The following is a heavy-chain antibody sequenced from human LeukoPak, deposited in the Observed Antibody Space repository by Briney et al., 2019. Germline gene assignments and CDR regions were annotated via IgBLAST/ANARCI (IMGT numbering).Heavy chain of an antibody. CDR3: ARSSGRSRNRDYMEV. CDR2: INPSGGST. V-gene: IGHV1-46*01. D-gene: IGHD1-14*01. J-gene: IGHJ6*03. Sequence: ASVKVSCKASGYTFTSYYMHWVRQAPGQRLEWMGIINPSGGSTSYAQKFQGRVTMTRDTSTSTVYMELSSLRSEDTAVYYCARSSGRSRNRDYMEVWGKGTTVTISS. CDR1: GYTFTSYY.